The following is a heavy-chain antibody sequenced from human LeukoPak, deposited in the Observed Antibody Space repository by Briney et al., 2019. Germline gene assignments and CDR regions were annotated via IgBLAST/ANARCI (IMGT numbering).Heavy chain of an antibody. J-gene: IGHJ6*02. D-gene: IGHD2-15*01. CDR1: GGTFSSYA. CDR3: ARARYCSGGSCYELYYYGMDV. V-gene: IGHV1-69*13. Sequence: AASVKVSCKASGGTFSSYAISWVRQAPGQGLEWMGGIIPIFGTANYAQKFQGRVTITADESTSTAYMELSSLRSEDTAVYYCARARYCSGGSCYELYYYGMDVWGQGTTVTVSS. CDR2: IIPIFGTA.